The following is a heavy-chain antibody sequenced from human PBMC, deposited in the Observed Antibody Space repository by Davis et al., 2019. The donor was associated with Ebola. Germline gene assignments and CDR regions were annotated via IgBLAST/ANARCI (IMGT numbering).Heavy chain of an antibody. J-gene: IGHJ4*02. CDR3: ARTTIFGVVIGYDY. CDR1: GYTFTRYY. CDR2: VNPTGGST. Sequence: ASVKVSCKASGYTFTRYYIHWVRQAPGQGLEWMGLVNPTGGSTSYAQKFQGRVTMTRDTSTNTVYMELSSLGSEDTAVYYCARTTIFGVVIGYDYWGQGTRVTVSS. D-gene: IGHD3-3*01. V-gene: IGHV1-46*01.